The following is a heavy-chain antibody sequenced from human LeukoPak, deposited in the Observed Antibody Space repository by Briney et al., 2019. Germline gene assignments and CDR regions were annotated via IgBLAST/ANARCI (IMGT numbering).Heavy chain of an antibody. J-gene: IGHJ4*02. CDR2: ICHSGST. V-gene: IGHV4-38-2*02. CDR3: ARVYDFWSGYLEHYFDY. D-gene: IGHD3-3*01. CDR1: GYSISSGYY. Sequence: PSETLSLTCTVSGYSISSGYYWGWIRQPPGKGLEWIGSICHSGSTYYNPSLKSRVTISVDTSKNQFSLKLSSVAAADTAVYYCARVYDFWSGYLEHYFDYWGQGTLVTVSS.